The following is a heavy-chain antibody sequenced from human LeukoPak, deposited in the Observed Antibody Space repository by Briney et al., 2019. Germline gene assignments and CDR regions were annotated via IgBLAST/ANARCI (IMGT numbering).Heavy chain of an antibody. CDR3: AFDPGY. V-gene: IGHV3-30*02. D-gene: IGHD1-1*01. CDR1: GFTFDDYA. Sequence: GGSLRLSCAASGFTFDDYAMHWVRQAPGKGLEWVAFIRFDGSNKYYADSVKGRFTISRDNSKSTLYLQMNRLRLEDTAVYYCAFDPGYWGQGTLVAVSS. CDR2: IRFDGSNK. J-gene: IGHJ4*02.